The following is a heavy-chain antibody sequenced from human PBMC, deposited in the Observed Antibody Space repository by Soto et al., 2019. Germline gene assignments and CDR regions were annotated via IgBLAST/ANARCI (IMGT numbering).Heavy chain of an antibody. CDR3: ARGPIVVVPAARPYYFDY. J-gene: IGHJ4*02. CDR2: INHSGST. D-gene: IGHD2-2*02. Sequence: PSETLSLTCAVYGGSFSGYYWSWIRQPPGKGLEWIGEINHSGSTNYNPSLKSRVTISVDTSKNQFSLKLSSVTAADTAVYYCARGPIVVVPAARPYYFDYWGQGTLVTGSS. V-gene: IGHV4-34*01. CDR1: GGSFSGYY.